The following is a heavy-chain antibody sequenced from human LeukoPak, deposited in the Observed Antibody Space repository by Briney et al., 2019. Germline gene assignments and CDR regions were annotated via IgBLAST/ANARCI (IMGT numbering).Heavy chain of an antibody. CDR2: IYPGDSDT. V-gene: IGHV5-51*01. Sequence: GESLKISCKGSGYSFTSYWIGWVRQMPGKGLGWMGIIYPGDSDTRYSPSFQGQVTISADKSISTAYLQWSSLKASDTAMYYCARQWLVDPNWFDPWGQGTLVTVSS. CDR1: GYSFTSYW. CDR3: ARQWLVDPNWFDP. J-gene: IGHJ5*02. D-gene: IGHD6-19*01.